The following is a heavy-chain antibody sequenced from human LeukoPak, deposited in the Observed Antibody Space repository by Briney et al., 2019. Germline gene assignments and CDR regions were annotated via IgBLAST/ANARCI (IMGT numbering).Heavy chain of an antibody. J-gene: IGHJ3*02. V-gene: IGHV1-69*06. CDR2: IIPIFGTA. Sequence: GASVKVSCKASGGTFSSYAISWVRQAPGQGLEWMGGIIPIFGTANYAQKFQGRVTITADKSTSTAYMELSSLRSEDTAVYYCARWVGTVTTRDEIWGQGTMVTVSS. CDR1: GGTFSSYA. D-gene: IGHD4-17*01. CDR3: ARWVGTVTTRDEI.